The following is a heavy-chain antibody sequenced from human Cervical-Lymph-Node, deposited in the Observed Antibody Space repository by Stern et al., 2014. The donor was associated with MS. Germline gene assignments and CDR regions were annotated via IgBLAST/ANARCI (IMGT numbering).Heavy chain of an antibody. J-gene: IGHJ3*01. V-gene: IGHV5-51*01. CDR3: VRRRDSAGYDTFDL. D-gene: IGHD3-22*01. Sequence: VQLVQSGAEVKKPGEYLKISCRTSGYTFSNFWIGWVRQMPGKGLEWMGVIYPADSDTTYSPSFQGQVTISADESISTAYLQWRSLKASDTAMYYCVRRRDSAGYDTFDLWGQGTMLIVSS. CDR1: GYTFSNFW. CDR2: IYPADSDT.